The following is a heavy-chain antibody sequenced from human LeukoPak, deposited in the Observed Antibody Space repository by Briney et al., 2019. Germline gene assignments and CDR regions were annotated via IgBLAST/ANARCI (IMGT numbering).Heavy chain of an antibody. Sequence: TGGSLRLSCAASGFTFSSYAMSWVRQAPGKGLEWVSAISGSGGSTYYADSVKGRFTISRGNSKNTLYLQMNSLRAEDTAVYYCAKEHLITIFGVVTFWGQGTLVTVSS. CDR2: ISGSGGST. J-gene: IGHJ4*02. CDR1: GFTFSSYA. CDR3: AKEHLITIFGVVTF. V-gene: IGHV3-23*01. D-gene: IGHD3-3*01.